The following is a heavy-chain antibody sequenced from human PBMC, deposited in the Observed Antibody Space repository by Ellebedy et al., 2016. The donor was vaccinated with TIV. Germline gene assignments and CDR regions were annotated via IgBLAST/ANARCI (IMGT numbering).Heavy chain of an antibody. V-gene: IGHV3-30*03. D-gene: IGHD6-19*01. CDR2: ISYDGSNK. CDR1: GFTFSSYG. Sequence: GESLKISCAASGFTFSSYGMHWVRQAPGKGLEWVAVISYDGSNKYYADSVKGRFTISRDNSKNTLYLQMNSLRAEDTAVYYCARDVHISVAPGFAFDIWGQGTRVTVSS. CDR3: ARDVHISVAPGFAFDI. J-gene: IGHJ3*02.